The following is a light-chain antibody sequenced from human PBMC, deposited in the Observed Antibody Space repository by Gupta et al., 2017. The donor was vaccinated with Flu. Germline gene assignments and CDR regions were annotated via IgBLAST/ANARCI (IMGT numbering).Light chain of an antibody. CDR1: SGHDRFA. Sequence: LVLTQSPSASASLGASVKLPCTLDSGHDRFAIAWHQQQPEKGTRYLMKFNSDGSNTKGVGIPDRFSGSSSGAERYLTISRLQSEDEADYSCQTWGIVITVVFGGGTKLTVL. V-gene: IGLV4-69*01. J-gene: IGLJ2*01. CDR3: QTWGIVITVV. CDR2: FNSDGSN.